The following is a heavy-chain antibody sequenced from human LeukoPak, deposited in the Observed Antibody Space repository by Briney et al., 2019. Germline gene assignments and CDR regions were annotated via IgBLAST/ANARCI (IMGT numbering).Heavy chain of an antibody. Sequence: GGSLRLSCAASGFTFSSYSMNWVRQAPGKGLEWVSYISSSSSTIYYADSVKGRFTISRDNAKNSLYLQMNSLRAEDTAVYYCARLDDSSGYYGDYWGQGTLVTVSS. D-gene: IGHD3-22*01. CDR1: GFTFSSYS. J-gene: IGHJ4*02. CDR3: ARLDDSSGYYGDY. CDR2: ISSSSSTI. V-gene: IGHV3-48*01.